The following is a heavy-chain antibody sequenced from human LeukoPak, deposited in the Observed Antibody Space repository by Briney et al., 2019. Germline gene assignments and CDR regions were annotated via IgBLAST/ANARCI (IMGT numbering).Heavy chain of an antibody. CDR1: GYTFTGYY. D-gene: IGHD6-13*01. CDR3: ARGGGIAAAPPSGY. Sequence: ASVKVSCKASGYTFTGYYMHWVRQAPGQGLEWMGWINPNSGGTNCAQKFQGRVTMTRDTSISTAYMELSRVRSDDTAVYYCARGGGIAAAPPSGYWGQGTLVTVSS. CDR2: INPNSGGT. V-gene: IGHV1-2*02. J-gene: IGHJ4*02.